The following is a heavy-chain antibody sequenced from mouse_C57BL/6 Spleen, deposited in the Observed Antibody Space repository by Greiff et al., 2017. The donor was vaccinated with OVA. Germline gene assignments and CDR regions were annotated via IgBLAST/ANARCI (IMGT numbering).Heavy chain of an antibody. CDR2: IRSKSNNYAT. D-gene: IGHD1-1*01. Sequence: EVMLVESGGGLVQPKGSLKLSCAASGFSFNTYAMNWVRQAPGKGLEWVARIRSKSNNYATYYADSVKDRFTISRDDSESMLYLQMNNLKTEDTAMYYCVRPKFFYYYGSSYEYFDVWGTGTTVTVSS. V-gene: IGHV10-1*01. CDR3: VRPKFFYYYGSSYEYFDV. CDR1: GFSFNTYA. J-gene: IGHJ1*03.